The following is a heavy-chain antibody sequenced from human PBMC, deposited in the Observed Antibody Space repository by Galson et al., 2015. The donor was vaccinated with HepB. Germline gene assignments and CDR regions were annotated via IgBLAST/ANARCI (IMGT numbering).Heavy chain of an antibody. J-gene: IGHJ5*02. D-gene: IGHD3-22*01. CDR2: INPDGSTT. CDR1: EFTFSNYW. CDR3: ARNYDSSGYYFP. Sequence: SLRLSCAASEFTFSNYWMHWVRQAPGQGLVWISRINPDGSTTNYADSVKGRFTISRDNSKNTLYLQMNSLRAEDTAVYYCARNYDSSGYYFPWGQGTLVTVSS. V-gene: IGHV3-74*01.